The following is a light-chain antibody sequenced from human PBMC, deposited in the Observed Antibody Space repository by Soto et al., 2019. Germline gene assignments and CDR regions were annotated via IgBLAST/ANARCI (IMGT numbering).Light chain of an antibody. Sequence: DIQMTQSPSTLSASVGDRVTITCRASQSIGTWFAWFQQKPGKAPKLLIYKASSLESGVPSRFSGSGSGTDFTLTISNLQPDDFATYYCQQYSSYPYTFGQGTKLEIK. CDR1: QSIGTW. J-gene: IGKJ2*01. CDR3: QQYSSYPYT. CDR2: KAS. V-gene: IGKV1-5*03.